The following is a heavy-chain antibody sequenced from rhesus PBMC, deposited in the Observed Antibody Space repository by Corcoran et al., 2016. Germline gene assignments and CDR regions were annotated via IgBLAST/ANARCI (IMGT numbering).Heavy chain of an antibody. CDR3: TLVHCSGSGCLDY. Sequence: EVQLVESGGGLVQPGGSLRLSCAASGFTFSNFWMSWVRQAPGKGLDWVGRIKNKADGGTAAYVESVKSRFTISRDDSKNTLYLQMNSLKTEDTAVYYCTLVHCSGSGCLDYWGQGVLVTVSS. CDR2: IKNKADGGTA. J-gene: IGHJ4*01. D-gene: IGHD2-21*01. V-gene: IGHV3-16*02. CDR1: GFTFSNFW.